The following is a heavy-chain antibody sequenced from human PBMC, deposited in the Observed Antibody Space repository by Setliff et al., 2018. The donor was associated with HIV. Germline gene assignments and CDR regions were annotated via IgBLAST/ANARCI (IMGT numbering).Heavy chain of an antibody. D-gene: IGHD2-8*01. CDR1: GGAFNTSSSY. J-gene: IGHJ4*02. Sequence: LSLTCTVSGGAFNTSSSYWGWIRQPPGKGLEYIGGIFYSGSAYYNPSLKSRVTISVDTSKNQLSLKLSSVTAADTAVYYCARLKLSGVIDYWGQGTRVTVSS. CDR3: ARLKLSGVIDY. V-gene: IGHV4-39*01. CDR2: IFYSGSA.